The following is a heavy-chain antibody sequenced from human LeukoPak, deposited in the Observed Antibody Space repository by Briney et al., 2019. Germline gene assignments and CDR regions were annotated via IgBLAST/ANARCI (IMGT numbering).Heavy chain of an antibody. CDR3: ASPRTSYRYTFDY. CDR1: VASISNYY. J-gene: IGHJ4*02. D-gene: IGHD5-18*01. CDR2: ISTSGST. Sequence: AETLSLTCAVSVASISNYYWCWIRQAPGKGPEWIGYISTSGSTNYNPSLKSRVSISLDTSNNRFSLNLNFVTAADTAVYFCASPRTSYRYTFDYWGPGALVTVSS. V-gene: IGHV4-4*09.